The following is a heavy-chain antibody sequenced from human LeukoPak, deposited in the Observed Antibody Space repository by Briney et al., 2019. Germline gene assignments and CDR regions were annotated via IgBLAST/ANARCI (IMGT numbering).Heavy chain of an antibody. D-gene: IGHD3-16*01. Sequence: SETLSLTCTVSGGSISSGSYYWSWIRQPAGKGLEWIGRIYTSGSTNYNPSLKSRVTISVDTSKNQFSLKLSSVTAADTAVYYCARGQNMWGGSWFDPWGQGTLVTVSS. CDR3: ARGQNMWGGSWFDP. J-gene: IGHJ5*02. CDR1: GGSISSGSYY. CDR2: IYTSGST. V-gene: IGHV4-61*02.